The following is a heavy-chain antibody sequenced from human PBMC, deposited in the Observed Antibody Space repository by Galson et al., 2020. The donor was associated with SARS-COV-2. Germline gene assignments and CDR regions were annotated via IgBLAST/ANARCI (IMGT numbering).Heavy chain of an antibody. CDR1: GFPFSSYA. V-gene: IGHV3-30-3*01. Sequence: GGSLRLSCAASGFPFSSYAMHWVRQAPGKGLEWVAVISYDGSNKYYADSVKGRFTISRDNSKNTLYLQMNSLRAEDTAVYYCARDACGGDCFYGMDVWGQGTTVTVSS. J-gene: IGHJ6*02. D-gene: IGHD2-21*02. CDR3: ARDACGGDCFYGMDV. CDR2: ISYDGSNK.